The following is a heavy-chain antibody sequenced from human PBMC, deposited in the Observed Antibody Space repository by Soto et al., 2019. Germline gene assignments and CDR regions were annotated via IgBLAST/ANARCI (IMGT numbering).Heavy chain of an antibody. CDR2: INAGNGNR. D-gene: IGHD4-17*01. Sequence: ASVKVSCKASGYTFSSYAMHWVRQAPGQRLEWMGWINAGNGNRKYSQKFQGRVTITRDTSKNQFSLKLSSVTAADTAVYYCARRYGASFDYWGQGTLVTVSS. CDR1: GYTFSSYA. V-gene: IGHV1-3*01. CDR3: ARRYGASFDY. J-gene: IGHJ4*02.